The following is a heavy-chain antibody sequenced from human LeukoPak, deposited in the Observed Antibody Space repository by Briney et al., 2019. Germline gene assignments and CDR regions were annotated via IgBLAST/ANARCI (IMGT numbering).Heavy chain of an antibody. CDR1: RGAISGNY. V-gene: IGHV4-4*07. CDR3: AKHTSITYAHFDY. D-gene: IGHD2-2*01. J-gene: IGHJ4*02. Sequence: SETLSLTCSVSRGAISGNYWGWIRQPAGSGLEWIGRIYSAGISNFSPSLRSRVTMSVDTSKNQVSLRLISVTAADTAVYYCAKHTSITYAHFDYWGQGTLVTVSS. CDR2: IYSAGIS.